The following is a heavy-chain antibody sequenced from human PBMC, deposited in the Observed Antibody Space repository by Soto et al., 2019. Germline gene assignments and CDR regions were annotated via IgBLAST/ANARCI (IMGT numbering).Heavy chain of an antibody. D-gene: IGHD2-15*01. CDR2: ISGSGGGT. CDR1: GFTFSFYT. J-gene: IGHJ2*01. V-gene: IGHV3-23*01. Sequence: EVQLSESGGGLVQPGGSLRLSCAVSGFTFSFYTMSWVRQAPGKGLEWVSGISGSGGGTDYADSVKGRFIISRDNSRNTLFLQMNSLRVEDTAIYYCVIQGYCSGVGCLFRPWYFDLWGRGTLVTVSS. CDR3: VIQGYCSGVGCLFRPWYFDL.